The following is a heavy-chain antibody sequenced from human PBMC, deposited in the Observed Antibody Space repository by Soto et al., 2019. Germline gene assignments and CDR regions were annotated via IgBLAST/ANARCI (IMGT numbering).Heavy chain of an antibody. D-gene: IGHD6-13*01. CDR2: IHPSGGT. V-gene: IGHV4-4*02. CDR1: GDSITRSYC. J-gene: IGHJ5*02. Sequence: SENLFPPCAVSGDSITRSYCSLGRQPPGKGLEWIGDIHPSGGTNYNPSLKSRVIISLDRSKNQSSLQLNSMTAADTAVYYCAKHTIAADDPFNWFDPWGQGTLVTVSS. CDR3: AKHTIAADDPFNWFDP.